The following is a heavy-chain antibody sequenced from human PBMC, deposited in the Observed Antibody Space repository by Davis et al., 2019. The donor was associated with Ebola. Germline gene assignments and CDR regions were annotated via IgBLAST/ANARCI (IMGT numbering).Heavy chain of an antibody. CDR3: ARYHYDFWSGYYSLGMDV. J-gene: IGHJ6*02. V-gene: IGHV4-31*03. Sequence: SETLSLTCTVSGGSISSGGYYWSWIRQHPGKGLEWIGYIYYSGSTYYNPSLKSRVTISVDTSKNQFSLKLSSVTAADTAVYYCARYHYDFWSGYYSLGMDVWGQGTTVTVSS. CDR1: GGSISSGGYY. D-gene: IGHD3-3*01. CDR2: IYYSGST.